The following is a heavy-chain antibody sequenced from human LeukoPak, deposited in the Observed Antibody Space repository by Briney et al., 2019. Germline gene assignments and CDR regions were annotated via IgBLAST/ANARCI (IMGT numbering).Heavy chain of an antibody. Sequence: PSETLSLTCPVSGGSISSSIYYWGWIRQPPGKGLEWIGYIYYSGSTNYNPSLKSRVTISVDTSKNQFSLKLSSVTAADTAVYYCARTRLSRDFDYWGQGTLVTVSS. CDR2: IYYSGST. D-gene: IGHD5-12*01. J-gene: IGHJ4*02. CDR1: GGSISSSIYY. CDR3: ARTRLSRDFDY. V-gene: IGHV4-61*05.